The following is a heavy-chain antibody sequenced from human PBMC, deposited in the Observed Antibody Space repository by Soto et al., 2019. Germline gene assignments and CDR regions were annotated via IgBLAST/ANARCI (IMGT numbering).Heavy chain of an antibody. D-gene: IGHD3-10*01. V-gene: IGHV2-26*01. Sequence: QVTLKESGPVLVKPTETLTLTFTVSGFSLSNARMGVSWIRQPPGKALEWLAHIFPNDEKSYSTSLKSRLTISKDTSKSQVVLTMTNMDPVDTATYYCARNVLLWFGESGWFDHWGQGTLVTVSS. CDR3: ARNVLLWFGESGWFDH. CDR1: GFSLSNARMG. J-gene: IGHJ5*02. CDR2: IFPNDEK.